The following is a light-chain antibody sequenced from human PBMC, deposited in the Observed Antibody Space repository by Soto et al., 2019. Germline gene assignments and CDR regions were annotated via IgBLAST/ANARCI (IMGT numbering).Light chain of an antibody. Sequence: DVVMTQTPLSLSVAPGQPASISCKSSQSLLHITGETFLFWYLQKPGQSPQLLIYEVSTRVSGVPERFSGSGSGPDFTLEISRVETDDVGIYYCMQSTQLPPTFGQGTRLGIE. CDR1: QSLLHITGETF. CDR3: MQSTQLPPT. CDR2: EVS. V-gene: IGKV2D-29*02. J-gene: IGKJ5*01.